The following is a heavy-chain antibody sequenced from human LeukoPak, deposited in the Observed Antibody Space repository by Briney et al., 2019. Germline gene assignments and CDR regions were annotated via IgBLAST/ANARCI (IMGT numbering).Heavy chain of an antibody. CDR1: GGSISNYY. D-gene: IGHD6-19*01. J-gene: IGHJ4*02. V-gene: IGHV4-59*01. Sequence: SETLSLTCTVSGGSISNYYWSWIRQPPGKGLEWIGYIYYSGSTNYNPSLKSRVTISVDTSKNQFSLKLYSVTAADTAVYYCARVNQAVADHSDYWGQGTLVTVSS. CDR3: ARVNQAVADHSDY. CDR2: IYYSGST.